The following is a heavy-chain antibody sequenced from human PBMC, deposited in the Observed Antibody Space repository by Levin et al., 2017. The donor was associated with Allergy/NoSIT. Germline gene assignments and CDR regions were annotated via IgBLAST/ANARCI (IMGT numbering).Heavy chain of an antibody. Sequence: PSETLSLTCTVSGGSISSYYWSWIRQPPGKGLEWIGYIYYSGSTNYNPSLKSRVTISVDTSKNQFSLKLSSVTAADAAVYYCAREGKGYCSGGGCYSLSRNYMDVWGKGTTVTVSS. CDR3: AREGKGYCSGGGCYSLSRNYMDV. D-gene: IGHD2-15*01. V-gene: IGHV4-59*01. CDR2: IYYSGST. CDR1: GGSISSYY. J-gene: IGHJ6*03.